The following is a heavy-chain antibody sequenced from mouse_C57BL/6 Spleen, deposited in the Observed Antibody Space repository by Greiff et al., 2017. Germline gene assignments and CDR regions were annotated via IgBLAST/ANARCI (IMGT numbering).Heavy chain of an antibody. D-gene: IGHD3-1*01. Sequence: VQLQQPGAELVMPGASVKLSCKASGYTFTSYWMHWVKQRPGQGLEWIGEIDPSDSYTNYNQKFKGKSTLTVDKSSSTAYMQLSSLTSEDSAVYYCAIGTDYFDYWGQGTTLTVYS. V-gene: IGHV1-69*01. CDR1: GYTFTSYW. J-gene: IGHJ2*01. CDR2: IDPSDSYT. CDR3: AIGTDYFDY.